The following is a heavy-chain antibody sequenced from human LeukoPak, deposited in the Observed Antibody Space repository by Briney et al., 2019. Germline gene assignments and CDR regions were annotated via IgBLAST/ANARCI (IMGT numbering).Heavy chain of an antibody. D-gene: IGHD4-17*01. V-gene: IGHV4-38-2*02. CDR3: AREIYGDYSNYFDY. CDR2: IYHSGST. CDR1: GYSISSGYY. J-gene: IGHJ4*02. Sequence: SETLSLTCTVSGYSISSGYYWGWIRQPPGKGLEWIGSIYHSGSTYYNPSLKSRVTISVDTSKNQFSLKLSSVTAADTAVYYCAREIYGDYSNYFDYWGQGTLVTVSS.